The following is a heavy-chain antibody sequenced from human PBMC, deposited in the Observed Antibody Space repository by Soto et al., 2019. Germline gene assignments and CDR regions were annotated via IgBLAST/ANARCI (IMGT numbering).Heavy chain of an antibody. Sequence: QVQLVQSGAEVKKPGASVKASCKASGYTFTGYYMHWVRQAPGQGLEWMGWINPNSGGTNYAQKFQGWVTMTRDTSISTAYMELSRLRSDDTAVYYCARAHCGGDCYSGVDYWGQGTLVTVSS. CDR3: ARAHCGGDCYSGVDY. CDR2: INPNSGGT. V-gene: IGHV1-2*04. J-gene: IGHJ4*02. D-gene: IGHD2-21*02. CDR1: GYTFTGYY.